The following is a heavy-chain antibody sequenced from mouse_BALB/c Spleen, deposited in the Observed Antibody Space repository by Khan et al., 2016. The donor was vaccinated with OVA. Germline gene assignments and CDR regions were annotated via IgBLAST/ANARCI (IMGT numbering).Heavy chain of an antibody. V-gene: IGHV3-2*02. J-gene: IGHJ2*01. D-gene: IGHD1-1*01. CDR3: ARGNYCGYYFDY. CDR2: ISYSGGT. Sequence: EVKLEVSGPGLVKPSQSLSLTCTVTGYSITSGYAWNWIRQFPGNKLEWMGYISYSGGTSYNPYLKSRISITRDTSKNQFFLQLNSVTTEDTATDYCARGNYCGYYFDYWGQGTTLTVSS. CDR1: GYSITSGYA.